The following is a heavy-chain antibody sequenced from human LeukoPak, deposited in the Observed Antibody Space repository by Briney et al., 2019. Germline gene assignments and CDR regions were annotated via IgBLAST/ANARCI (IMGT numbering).Heavy chain of an antibody. D-gene: IGHD6-19*01. Sequence: GGSLRLSCAASGFTFSSYAMHWVRQAPGKGLEYVSAISSNGGTTYYANSAKGRFTISRDNSKNTLYLQMGSLRAEDMAVYYCARGQGTSGYSSGWHPGYWGQGTLVTVSS. V-gene: IGHV3-64*01. CDR1: GFTFSSYA. CDR3: ARGQGTSGYSSGWHPGY. J-gene: IGHJ4*02. CDR2: ISSNGGTT.